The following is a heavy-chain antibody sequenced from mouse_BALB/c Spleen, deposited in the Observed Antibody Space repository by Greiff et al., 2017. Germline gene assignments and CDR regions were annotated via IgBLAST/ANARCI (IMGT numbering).Heavy chain of an antibody. Sequence: EVQVVESGGGLVQPGGSLKLSCAASGFTFSSYTMSWVRQTPEKRLEWVAYISNGGGSTYYPDTVKGRFTISRDNAKNTLYLQMSSLKSEDTAMYYCARQRQFAYWGQGTLVTVSA. J-gene: IGHJ3*01. V-gene: IGHV5-12-2*01. CDR1: GFTFSSYT. D-gene: IGHD6-1*01. CDR2: ISNGGGST. CDR3: ARQRQFAY.